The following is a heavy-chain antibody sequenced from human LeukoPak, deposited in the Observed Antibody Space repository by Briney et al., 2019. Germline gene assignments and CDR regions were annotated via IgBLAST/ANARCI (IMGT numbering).Heavy chain of an antibody. Sequence: GGSLRLSCAASGFTFSSYEMNWVRQAPGKGLEWVSYISSSGSTIDYADSVKGRFTNSRDNARNSLYPQMNSLRAEDAAVYYCARVYFGSGGILDYWGQGTLVTVSS. CDR1: GFTFSSYE. V-gene: IGHV3-48*03. J-gene: IGHJ4*02. CDR2: ISSSGSTI. CDR3: ARVYFGSGGILDY. D-gene: IGHD3-10*01.